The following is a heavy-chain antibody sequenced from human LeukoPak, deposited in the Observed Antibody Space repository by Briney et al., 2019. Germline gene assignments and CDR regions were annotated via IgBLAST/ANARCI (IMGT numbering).Heavy chain of an antibody. Sequence: SEALSLTCTVSGGSISSYYWSWIRQPPGKGLEWIGYIYYSGSTNYNPSLKSRVTISVDTSKNQFSLKLSSVTAADTAVYYCARLGRDYDILTGYYHPPLWGQGTLVTVSS. V-gene: IGHV4-59*08. CDR2: IYYSGST. D-gene: IGHD3-9*01. J-gene: IGHJ4*02. CDR3: ARLGRDYDILTGYYHPPL. CDR1: GGSISSYY.